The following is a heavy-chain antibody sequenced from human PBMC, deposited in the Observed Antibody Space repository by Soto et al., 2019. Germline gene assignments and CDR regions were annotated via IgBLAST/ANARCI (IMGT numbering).Heavy chain of an antibody. CDR2: IYYSGST. V-gene: IGHV4-31*03. Sequence: PSETLCLTCTVSGSSISSGGYYWSWIRQHPGKGLEWIGYIYYSGSTYYNPSLKSRVTISVDTSKNQFSLKLSSVTAADTAVYYCARGRNYYDSSGQDAFDIWGQGTMVTVSS. J-gene: IGHJ3*02. CDR3: ARGRNYYDSSGQDAFDI. CDR1: GSSISSGGYY. D-gene: IGHD3-22*01.